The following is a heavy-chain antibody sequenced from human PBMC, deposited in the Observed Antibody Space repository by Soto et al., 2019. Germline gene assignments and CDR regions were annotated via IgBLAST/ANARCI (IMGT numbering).Heavy chain of an antibody. J-gene: IGHJ4*02. V-gene: IGHV4-30-2*01. CDR2: INHLETT. D-gene: IGHD1-26*01. Sequence: QLQLHESGSGLVKPSQTLSLTCTVSGASITYGGYSWSWIRQTPGKGLEWIGYINHLETTFYNPSFESRLALSIDRAKNQFSLNVNSMSAADRAVYFCARGGGSDSFDYWGQGILVTVSS. CDR1: GASITYGGYS. CDR3: ARGGGSDSFDY.